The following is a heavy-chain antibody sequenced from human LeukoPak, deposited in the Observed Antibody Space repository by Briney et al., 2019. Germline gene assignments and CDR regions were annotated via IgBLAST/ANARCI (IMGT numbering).Heavy chain of an antibody. CDR1: GGSFSGYY. J-gene: IGHJ5*02. Sequence: SETLSLTCAVYGGSFSGYYWSWIRQPPGKGLEWIGEINHSGSTNYNPSLKSRVTISVDTSKNQFSLKLSPVTAADTAVYYCARGRIAAAGPRGVRFDPWGQGTLVTVSS. D-gene: IGHD6-13*01. CDR2: INHSGST. V-gene: IGHV4-34*01. CDR3: ARGRIAAAGPRGVRFDP.